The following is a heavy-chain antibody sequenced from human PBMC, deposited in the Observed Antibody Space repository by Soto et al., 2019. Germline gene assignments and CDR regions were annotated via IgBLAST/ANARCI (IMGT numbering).Heavy chain of an antibody. V-gene: IGHV3-33*01. CDR3: ARSYIVIIPAALDS. Sequence: GGSLRLSCATSGFTFSSFAMHWVRQAPGKGLEWVAVIWHDGSKKYYADSVEGRFTISRDNSKNTLYLEMHNLKVDDTAMYFCARSYIVIIPAALDSWGQGTLVTVSS. D-gene: IGHD2-2*01. CDR2: IWHDGSKK. CDR1: GFTFSSFA. J-gene: IGHJ4*02.